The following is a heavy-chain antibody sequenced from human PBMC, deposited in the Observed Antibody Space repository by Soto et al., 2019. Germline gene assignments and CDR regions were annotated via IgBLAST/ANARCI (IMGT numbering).Heavy chain of an antibody. Sequence: PGGSLRLSCAASGFTFSSYAVHWVRQAPGKGLEWVAVISYDGSNKYYADSVKGRFTISRDNSKNTLYLQMNSLRAEDTAVYYCARASFGSYGYFDYWGQGTLVTVSS. CDR3: ARASFGSYGYFDY. D-gene: IGHD1-26*01. CDR2: ISYDGSNK. J-gene: IGHJ4*02. CDR1: GFTFSSYA. V-gene: IGHV3-30-3*01.